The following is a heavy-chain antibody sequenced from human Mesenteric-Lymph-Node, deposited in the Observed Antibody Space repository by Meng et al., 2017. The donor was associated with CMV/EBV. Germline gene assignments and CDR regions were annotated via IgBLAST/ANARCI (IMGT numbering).Heavy chain of an antibody. D-gene: IGHD3-10*01. Sequence: GESLKISCAASAFTFSSYTMHWVRQAPGKGLEWVAVISFDGINEYYADSVKGRFTISRDNSKNTLYLQMNSLRAEDTALYFCARYKHITYGSDYGLDVWGQGTTVTVSS. CDR2: ISFDGINE. CDR3: ARYKHITYGSDYGLDV. CDR1: AFTFSSYT. J-gene: IGHJ6*02. V-gene: IGHV3-30-3*01.